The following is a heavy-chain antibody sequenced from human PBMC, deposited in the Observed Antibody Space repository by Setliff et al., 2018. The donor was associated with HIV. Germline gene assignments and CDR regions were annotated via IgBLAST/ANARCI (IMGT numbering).Heavy chain of an antibody. D-gene: IGHD6-19*01. V-gene: IGHV4-39*07. CDR1: GGSISSSSYY. CDR3: ARGLSSGWYGYWYFDL. J-gene: IGHJ2*01. CDR2: FYYSGNT. Sequence: SETLSLTCTVSGGSISSSSYYWGWIRQPPGKGLEWIGSFYYSGNTYYNPSLKSRVTISVDASKNQFSLKVSPVTVADTAVYYCARGLSSGWYGYWYFDLWGRGTLVTVSS.